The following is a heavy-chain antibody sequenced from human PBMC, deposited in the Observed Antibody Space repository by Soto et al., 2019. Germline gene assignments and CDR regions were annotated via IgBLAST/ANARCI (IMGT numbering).Heavy chain of an antibody. J-gene: IGHJ3*02. V-gene: IGHV3-23*01. CDR1: GFTFSTYV. CDR2: ISYSADKT. Sequence: EVQLLESGGGLVQPGGSLRLSCAASGFTFSTYVMNWVRQAPGKGLEWVSTISYSADKTFYADSVKGRFTISRDNSRDTLFLQMNSLRADAAALYYCARRAKTASTNWGAFDIWGQGTMVTVSS. CDR3: ARRAKTASTNWGAFDI. D-gene: IGHD1-7*01.